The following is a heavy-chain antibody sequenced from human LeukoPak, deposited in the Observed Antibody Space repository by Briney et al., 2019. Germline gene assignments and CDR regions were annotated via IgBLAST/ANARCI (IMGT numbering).Heavy chain of an antibody. J-gene: IGHJ3*02. Sequence: GGSLRLSCAASGFTFSGSAMSWVRQAPGGGLGWVSLSSYSDANAYYTDSVRDRFTISRGNAKNSLYLQMNSLRAEDTGVYYCARERDYSRDAFDIWGQGTMVTVSS. CDR1: GFTFSGSA. CDR2: SSYSDANA. CDR3: ARERDYSRDAFDI. D-gene: IGHD4-11*01. V-gene: IGHV3-23*01.